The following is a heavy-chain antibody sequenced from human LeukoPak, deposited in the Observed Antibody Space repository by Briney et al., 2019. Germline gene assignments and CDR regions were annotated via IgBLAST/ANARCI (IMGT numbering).Heavy chain of an antibody. Sequence: GGSLRLSCAASGFTFSSYGMHWVRQAPGKGLEWVAVISYDGSNKYYADSVKGRFTISRDNSKNTLYLQMNSLRAEDTAVYYCAKDLEILWFGELPDYWGQGTLVIVSS. J-gene: IGHJ4*02. CDR2: ISYDGSNK. CDR3: AKDLEILWFGELPDY. D-gene: IGHD3-10*01. CDR1: GFTFSSYG. V-gene: IGHV3-30*18.